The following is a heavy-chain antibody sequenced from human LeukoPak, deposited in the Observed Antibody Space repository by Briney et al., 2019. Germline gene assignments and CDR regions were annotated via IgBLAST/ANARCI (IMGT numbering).Heavy chain of an antibody. CDR2: IIPIFNTS. D-gene: IGHD3-22*01. V-gene: IGHV1-69*01. Sequence: ASVKVSCKPSGGTFSSYAFTWVRQAPGQGLEWMGGIIPIFNTSNYAQKFQGRVTITADQSTNTAFMELSSLRSEDTAVYYCAGYYYDSSGYYSWFDPWGQGTLVTVSS. J-gene: IGHJ5*02. CDR3: AGYYYDSSGYYSWFDP. CDR1: GGTFSSYA.